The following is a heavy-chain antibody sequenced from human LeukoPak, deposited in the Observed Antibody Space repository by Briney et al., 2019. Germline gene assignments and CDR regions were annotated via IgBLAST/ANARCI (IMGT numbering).Heavy chain of an antibody. D-gene: IGHD4-17*01. J-gene: IGHJ4*02. CDR2: INSNGAVI. CDR1: GFSFSDYG. CDR3: ARDPDGDYVFDY. Sequence: GGSLRLSCAASGFSFSDYGMNWVRRAPGKGLEWLSHINSNGAVISYADSVKGRFTISRDTAKSSLYLQMNSLKIEDTAIYFWARDPDGDYVFDYGGQGPLVTVSS. V-gene: IGHV3-48*01.